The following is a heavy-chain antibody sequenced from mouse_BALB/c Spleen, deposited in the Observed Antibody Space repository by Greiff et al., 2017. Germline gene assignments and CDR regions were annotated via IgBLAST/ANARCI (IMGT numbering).Heavy chain of an antibody. D-gene: IGHD1-1*01. CDR1: GFSLTSYD. Sequence: QVQLKESGPGLVAPSQSLSITCTVSGFSLTSYDISWIRQPPGKGLEWLGVIWTGGGTNYNSAFMSRLSISKDNSKSQVFLKMNSLQTDDTAIYYCVRDYYGSSPYWYFDVWGAGTTVTVSS. CDR3: VRDYYGSSPYWYFDV. J-gene: IGHJ1*01. CDR2: IWTGGGT. V-gene: IGHV2-9-2*01.